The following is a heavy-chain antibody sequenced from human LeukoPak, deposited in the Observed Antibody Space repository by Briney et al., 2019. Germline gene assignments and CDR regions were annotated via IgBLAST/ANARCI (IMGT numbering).Heavy chain of an antibody. Sequence: SETLSLTCAVYGGSFSGYYWSWIRQPPVKGLEWIGEINHSGSTNYNPSLKSRVTISVDTSKNQFSLKLSSVTAADTAVYYCASVTSPNDAFDIWGQGTMVTVSS. CDR3: ASVTSPNDAFDI. CDR1: GGSFSGYY. J-gene: IGHJ3*02. CDR2: INHSGST. D-gene: IGHD1-14*01. V-gene: IGHV4-34*01.